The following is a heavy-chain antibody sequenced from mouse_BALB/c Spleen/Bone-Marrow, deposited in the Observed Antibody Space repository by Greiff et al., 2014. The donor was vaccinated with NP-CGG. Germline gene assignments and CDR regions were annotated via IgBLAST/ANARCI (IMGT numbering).Heavy chain of an antibody. J-gene: IGHJ4*01. CDR2: ISSGRSTI. D-gene: IGHD2-1*01. CDR3: ARGRPIYYGNLYAMDY. CDR1: GFTFSSFG. V-gene: IGHV5-17*02. Sequence: EVKLVESGGGLVQPGGSRKLSCAASGFTFSSFGMHWVRQAPEKGLEWVAYISSGRSTIYYADTVKGRFTISRDNPKNTLFLQMTSLRSEDTAMYYCARGRPIYYGNLYAMDYWGQGTSVTVSS.